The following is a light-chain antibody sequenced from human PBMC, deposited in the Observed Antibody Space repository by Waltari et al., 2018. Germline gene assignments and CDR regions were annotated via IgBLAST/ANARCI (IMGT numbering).Light chain of an antibody. CDR3: MQALQTPLT. CDR2: LGS. J-gene: IGKJ4*01. CDR1: QSLLHSNGYNY. V-gene: IGKV2-28*01. Sequence: IVMTQSPLSLPVSPGEPASISCRSSQSLLHSNGYNYLDWYLQKPGQSPQLLISLGSNRASGVPDRFSGSGSGTDFTLKIRRVEAEDVGVYYCMQALQTPLTFGGGTKVEIK.